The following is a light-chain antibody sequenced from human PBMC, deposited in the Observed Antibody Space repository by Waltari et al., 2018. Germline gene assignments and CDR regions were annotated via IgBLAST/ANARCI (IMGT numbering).Light chain of an antibody. V-gene: IGLV2-14*03. Sequence: QSALTQPASVSGSPGQSITISCTGSSRDLGDYKYVSWYQQHPGKAPKLMIYDVSNRPAGVSNRFSGSQSGNTTSLTISGLLAEDEANYYCASYTSITVIFGGGTKLTVL. J-gene: IGLJ2*01. CDR3: ASYTSITVI. CDR2: DVS. CDR1: SRDLGDYKY.